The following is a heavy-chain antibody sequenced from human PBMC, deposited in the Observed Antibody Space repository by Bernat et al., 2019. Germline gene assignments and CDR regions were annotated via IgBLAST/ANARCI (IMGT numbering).Heavy chain of an antibody. D-gene: IGHD5-18*01. Sequence: QVQLVESGGGVVQPGRSLRLSCAASGFTFSSYCMHWVRQAPGKGLEWVSLISYDGSNEYYADSVKGRFTISRDNSKNTLYLQMNSLRAEDTAVYYWANDAGWGNSYGSAFDIWGQGTMVTVSS. CDR2: ISYDGSNE. CDR1: GFTFSSYC. CDR3: ANDAGWGNSYGSAFDI. V-gene: IGHV3-30*18. J-gene: IGHJ3*02.